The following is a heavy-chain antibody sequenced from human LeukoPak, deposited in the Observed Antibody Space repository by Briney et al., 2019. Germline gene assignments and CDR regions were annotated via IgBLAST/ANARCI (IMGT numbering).Heavy chain of an antibody. CDR2: INAGNGNT. D-gene: IGHD5-12*01. CDR1: GYTFTSYA. J-gene: IGHJ6*02. Sequence: GASVKVSCKASGYTFTSYAMHWVRQAPGQRLEWMGWINAGNGNTKYSQKFQGRVTITRDTSASTAYMELSSLRSEDTAVYYCARDQGEVATDPLYYYYGMDVWGQGTTVTVSS. V-gene: IGHV1-3*01. CDR3: ARDQGEVATDPLYYYYGMDV.